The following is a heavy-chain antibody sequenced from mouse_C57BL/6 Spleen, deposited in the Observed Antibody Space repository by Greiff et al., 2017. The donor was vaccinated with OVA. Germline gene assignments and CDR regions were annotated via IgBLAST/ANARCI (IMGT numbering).Heavy chain of an antibody. D-gene: IGHD2-2*01. CDR3: ARMVTGAMDY. CDR1: GYSITSGYY. V-gene: IGHV3-6*01. CDR2: ISYDGSN. Sequence: EVKLMESGPGLVKPSQSLSLTCSVTGYSITSGYYWNWIRQFPGNKLEWMGYISYDGSNNYNPSLKNRISITRDTSKNQFFLKLNSVTTEDTATYYCARMVTGAMDYWGQGTSVTVSS. J-gene: IGHJ4*01.